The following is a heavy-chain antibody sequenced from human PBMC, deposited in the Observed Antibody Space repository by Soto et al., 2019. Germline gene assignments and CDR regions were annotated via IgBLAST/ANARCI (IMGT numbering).Heavy chain of an antibody. CDR1: GFTFSRYW. V-gene: IGHV3-7*01. Sequence: SGGSLRLSCAASGFTFSRYWMTWVRQAPGKGLEWVAKINEDGSQIQYVDSVKGQFTISRDNAKNSLYLQMNSLRVEDTAIYYCVREGDYFFDSWGQGMLVTVSS. D-gene: IGHD3-9*01. J-gene: IGHJ4*02. CDR2: INEDGSQI. CDR3: VREGDYFFDS.